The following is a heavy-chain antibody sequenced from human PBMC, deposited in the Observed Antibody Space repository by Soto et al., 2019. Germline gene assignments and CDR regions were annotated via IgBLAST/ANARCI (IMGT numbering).Heavy chain of an antibody. Sequence: GGSPRPSRTAPGFPFSSYAMSRVRQAPGKGLEWVSAISGSGGSTYYADSVKGRFTISRDNSKNTLYLQMNSLRAEDTAVYYCAKGRRNPMDVWGQGTTVTVSS. J-gene: IGHJ6*02. CDR2: ISGSGGST. CDR1: GFPFSSYA. CDR3: AKGRRNPMDV. V-gene: IGHV3-23*01.